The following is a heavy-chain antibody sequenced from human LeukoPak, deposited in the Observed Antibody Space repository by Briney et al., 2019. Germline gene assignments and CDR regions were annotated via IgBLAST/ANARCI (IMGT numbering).Heavy chain of an antibody. D-gene: IGHD3-10*01. Sequence: SVKVSCKASGYTFTSYGISWVRQAPGQGLEWMGGIIPIFGTANYAQKFQGRVTITTDESTSTAYMELSSLRSEDTAVYYCARAPVGISRGGYFDYWGQGTLVTVSS. CDR1: GYTFTSYG. J-gene: IGHJ4*02. CDR3: ARAPVGISRGGYFDY. CDR2: IIPIFGTA. V-gene: IGHV1-69*05.